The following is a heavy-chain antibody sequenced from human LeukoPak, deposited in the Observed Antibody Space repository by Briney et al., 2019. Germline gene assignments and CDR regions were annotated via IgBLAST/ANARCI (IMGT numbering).Heavy chain of an antibody. V-gene: IGHV4-4*09. CDR1: GGSISSYY. CDR3: ARHGFPFIAAALAWFDP. D-gene: IGHD6-13*01. CDR2: IYTSGST. J-gene: IGHJ5*02. Sequence: SETLSLTCTVSGGSISSYYWSWIRQPPGKGLEWIGYIYTSGSTNYNPSLKSRVTISVDTSKNQFSLKLSSVTAADTAVYYCARHGFPFIAAALAWFDPWDQGTLVTVSS.